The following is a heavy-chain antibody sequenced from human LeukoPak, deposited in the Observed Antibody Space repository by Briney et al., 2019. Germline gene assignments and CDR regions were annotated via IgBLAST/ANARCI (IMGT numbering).Heavy chain of an antibody. Sequence: GASVKVSCKASGGTFSSYAISWVRQAPGQGLEWMGRIIPIFGTANYAQKFQGRVTITTDESTSTAYMELSSLRSEDTAVYYCARDPIMITSGGVIDLYYFDYWGQGTLVTVSS. CDR2: IIPIFGTA. V-gene: IGHV1-69*05. CDR3: ARDPIMITSGGVIDLYYFDY. D-gene: IGHD3-16*02. CDR1: GGTFSSYA. J-gene: IGHJ4*02.